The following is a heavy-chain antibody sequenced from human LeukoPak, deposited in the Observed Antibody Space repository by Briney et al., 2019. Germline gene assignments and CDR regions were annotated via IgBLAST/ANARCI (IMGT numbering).Heavy chain of an antibody. Sequence: GGSLRLSCTASGFTFSSYDMNWVRQAPGTGLEWVSSISTRSDYIYCGDSVKGRFTVSRDNAKNALYLQMNSLIAEDTAVYYCARLQCSSTRKSIREAYMDVWGKGTTVTVSS. CDR2: ISTRSDYI. J-gene: IGHJ6*03. CDR1: GFTFSSYD. D-gene: IGHD2-2*01. CDR3: ARLQCSSTRKSIREAYMDV. V-gene: IGHV3-21*01.